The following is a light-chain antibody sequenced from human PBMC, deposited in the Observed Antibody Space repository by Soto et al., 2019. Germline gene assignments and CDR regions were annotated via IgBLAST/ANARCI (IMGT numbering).Light chain of an antibody. CDR1: QVIRND. CDR2: AAS. Sequence: DIQITQSPSSLSASVGDIVTITCRASQVIRNDLGWYQQKPGKAPKRLIYAASSLQSGVPSRFSGSGSGTDFTLTISSLQPEDFATYYCQQSYSSSNFGQGTRLEIK. J-gene: IGKJ5*01. V-gene: IGKV1-39*01. CDR3: QQSYSSSN.